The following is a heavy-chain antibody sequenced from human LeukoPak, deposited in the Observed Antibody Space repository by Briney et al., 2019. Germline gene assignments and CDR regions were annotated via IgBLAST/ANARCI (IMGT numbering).Heavy chain of an antibody. J-gene: IGHJ4*02. V-gene: IGHV1-46*01. CDR3: ARNQEGFDY. CDR1: GYTFTSNY. Sequence: ASVKVSCKASGYTFTSNYIRWVRQAPGQGLEWMGMIYPRDGSTSYAQKFQGRVTVTRDASTSTEHMELSGLRSEDTAVYYCARNQEGFDYWAREPWSPSPQ. CDR2: IYPRDGST.